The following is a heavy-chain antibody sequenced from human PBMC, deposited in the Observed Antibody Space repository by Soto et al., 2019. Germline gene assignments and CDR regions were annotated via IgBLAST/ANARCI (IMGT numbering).Heavy chain of an antibody. D-gene: IGHD1-26*01. CDR1: GFTFSSYW. CDR2: IKSDGSTT. CDR3: VRDSGSYYFDY. V-gene: IGHV3-74*01. J-gene: IGHJ4*02. Sequence: GGSLRLSCAASGFTFSSYWMHWVRQAPGKGLMWVSRIKSDGSTTDYADSVKGRFTISRDNAKNTLFLQMNSLRAEDTAVYYCVRDSGSYYFDYWGQGTLVTVSS.